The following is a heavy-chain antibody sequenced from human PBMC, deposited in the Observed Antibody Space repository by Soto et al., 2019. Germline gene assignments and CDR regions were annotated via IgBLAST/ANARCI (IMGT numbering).Heavy chain of an antibody. J-gene: IGHJ6*02. Sequence: EVQLVESGGGLVQPGGSLRLSCAASGFTFSSYWMHWVRQAPGKGLVWVSRINSDGSSTSYADSVKGRFTISRDNAKKTLYLQMNSLRAEDTAVYYCARDRGDCSSTSCYGGAYYYYGMDVWGQGTTVTVSS. CDR1: GFTFSSYW. CDR3: ARDRGDCSSTSCYGGAYYYYGMDV. D-gene: IGHD2-2*01. CDR2: INSDGSST. V-gene: IGHV3-74*01.